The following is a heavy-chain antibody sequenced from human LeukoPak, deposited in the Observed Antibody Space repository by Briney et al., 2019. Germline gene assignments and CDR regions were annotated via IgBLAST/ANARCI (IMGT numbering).Heavy chain of an antibody. CDR1: GFTFSSYG. CDR3: ARDRPNSYGPTYGMDV. Sequence: GGSLRLSCAASGFTFSSYGMHWVRQAPGKGLEWVAVISYDGSNKYYADSVKGRFTISRDNSKNTLYLQMNSLRAEDTAVYYCARDRPNSYGPTYGMDVWGQGTTVTVSS. D-gene: IGHD5-18*01. J-gene: IGHJ6*02. CDR2: ISYDGSNK. V-gene: IGHV3-30*19.